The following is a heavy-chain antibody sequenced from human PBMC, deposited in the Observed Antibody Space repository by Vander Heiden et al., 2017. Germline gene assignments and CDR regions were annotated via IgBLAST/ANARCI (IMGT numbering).Heavy chain of an antibody. D-gene: IGHD3-3*01. CDR3: AKDMFDFWSGSYYFDY. Sequence: QVQLVESGGGVVQPGRSLRLSCAASGFTFSSYGMHWVRQAPGKGLEWVAVISYDGSNKYYADSVKGRFTISRDNSKNTLYLQMNSLRAEDTAVYYCAKDMFDFWSGSYYFDYWGQGTLVTVSS. J-gene: IGHJ4*02. V-gene: IGHV3-30*18. CDR1: GFTFSSYG. CDR2: ISYDGSNK.